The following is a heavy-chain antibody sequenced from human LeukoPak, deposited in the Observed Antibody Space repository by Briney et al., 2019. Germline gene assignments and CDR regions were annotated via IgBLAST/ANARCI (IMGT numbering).Heavy chain of an antibody. Sequence: SETLSLTCTVSGGSISSNSYYWGWIRQPPGKGLEWIGSIYYSGSTYYNPSLKSRVTISVDTSKNQFSLKLSSVTAADTAVYYCAAGDYGDYLFDYWGQGTLVTVSS. D-gene: IGHD4-17*01. CDR3: AAGDYGDYLFDY. V-gene: IGHV4-39*01. J-gene: IGHJ4*02. CDR1: GGSISSNSYY. CDR2: IYYSGST.